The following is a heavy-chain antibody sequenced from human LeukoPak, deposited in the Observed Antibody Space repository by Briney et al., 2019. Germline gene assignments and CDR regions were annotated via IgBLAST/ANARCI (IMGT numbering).Heavy chain of an antibody. V-gene: IGHV3-13*01. CDR1: GFTFSSYD. CDR3: ARCYYGSGSYYDY. Sequence: PGGSLRLSCAASGFTFSSYDMHWVRHATGKGLEWVSAIGTAGDTYYPGSVKGRFTISRENAKNSLYLQMNSLRAGDTAVYYCARCYYGSGSYYDYWGQGTLVTVSS. CDR2: IGTAGDT. J-gene: IGHJ4*02. D-gene: IGHD3-10*01.